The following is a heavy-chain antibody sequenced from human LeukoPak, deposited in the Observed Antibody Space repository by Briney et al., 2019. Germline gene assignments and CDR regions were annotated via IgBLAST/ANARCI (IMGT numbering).Heavy chain of an antibody. CDR3: ARGSIRYSGSYPRLNQVDY. V-gene: IGHV4-34*01. CDR1: GGSLSHYY. Sequence: PSETLSLTCAVYGGSLSHYYWSWIRQPPGKGLEWIGEINHSGSTNYNPSLKSRVTISVDTSKNQFSLKLSSVTAADTAVYYCARGSIRYSGSYPRLNQVDYWGQGTLVTVSS. CDR2: INHSGST. D-gene: IGHD1-26*01. J-gene: IGHJ4*02.